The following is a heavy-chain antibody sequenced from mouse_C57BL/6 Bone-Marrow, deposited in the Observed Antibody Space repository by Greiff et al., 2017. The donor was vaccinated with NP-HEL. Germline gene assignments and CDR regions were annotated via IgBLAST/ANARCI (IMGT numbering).Heavy chain of an antibody. J-gene: IGHJ1*03. CDR2: IDPEDGDT. V-gene: IGHV14-1*01. CDR3: TRYYGSSYPYWYFDV. CDR1: GFNIKDYY. D-gene: IGHD1-1*01. Sequence: EVQLQQSGAELVRPGASVKLSCTASGFNIKDYYMHWVKQRPEQGLEWIGRIDPEDGDTEYAPKFQGKATMTADTSSNTAYLQLSSLTSEDTAVYYCTRYYGSSYPYWYFDVWGTGTTVTVSS.